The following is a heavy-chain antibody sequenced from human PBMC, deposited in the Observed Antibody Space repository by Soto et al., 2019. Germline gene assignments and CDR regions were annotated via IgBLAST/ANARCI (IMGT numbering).Heavy chain of an antibody. CDR2: IIAVFGTA. CDR1: GGTFSTYS. D-gene: IGHD2-21*02. V-gene: IGHV1-69*06. CDR3: ARMLVTAAFDI. J-gene: IGHJ3*02. Sequence: QVQLVQSGAEVKKPGSSVKVSCKASGGTFSTYSISWVRQAPAQGLEWMGGIIAVFGTANYAQKFQGRVTITADKSTSTAYMELSSLRSEDTAVYYCARMLVTAAFDIWGQGTMVTVSS.